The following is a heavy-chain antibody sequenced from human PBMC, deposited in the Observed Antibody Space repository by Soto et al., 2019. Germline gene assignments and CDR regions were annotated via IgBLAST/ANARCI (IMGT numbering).Heavy chain of an antibody. CDR3: ARGRPHDY. J-gene: IGHJ4*02. V-gene: IGHV1-18*01. CDR2: LTAYNGHT. CDR1: GYTFTSYG. Sequence: QVQLVQSGAEVKNPGASVKVSCKTSGYTFTSYGISWVRQAPGQGLEWMGWLTAYNGHTNYAQKFQGRLTVTTDTSTSTAYMELRSLTSEDTAVYYCARGRPHDYWGQGTLVTVSS.